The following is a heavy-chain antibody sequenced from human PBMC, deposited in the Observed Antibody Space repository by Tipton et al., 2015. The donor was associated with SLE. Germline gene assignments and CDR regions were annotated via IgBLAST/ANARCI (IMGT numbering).Heavy chain of an antibody. CDR2: IYYSGST. J-gene: IGHJ4*02. D-gene: IGHD6-19*01. CDR1: GGSISSHY. V-gene: IGHV4-59*11. Sequence: TLSLTCTVSGGSISSHYWSWIRQPPGKGLEWIGYIYYSGSTNYNPSLKSRVTISVDTSKNQFSLKLSSVTAADTAMYYCARQVAGRGVYWGQGTLVTVSS. CDR3: ARQVAGRGVY.